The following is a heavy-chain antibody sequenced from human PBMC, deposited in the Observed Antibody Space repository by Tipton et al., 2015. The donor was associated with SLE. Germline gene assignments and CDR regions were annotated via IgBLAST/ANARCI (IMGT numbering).Heavy chain of an antibody. V-gene: IGHV4-34*01. CDR1: GGSFIGYY. J-gene: IGHJ3*02. Sequence: TLSLTCAGYGGSFIGYYWSWIRQPPGKGLEWIGEINHSGSTNYNPSLKSRVTISVDTSKNQFSLKLSSVTAADTAVYYCARRIGAFDIWGQGTMLTVSS. CDR2: INHSGST. CDR3: ARRIGAFDI.